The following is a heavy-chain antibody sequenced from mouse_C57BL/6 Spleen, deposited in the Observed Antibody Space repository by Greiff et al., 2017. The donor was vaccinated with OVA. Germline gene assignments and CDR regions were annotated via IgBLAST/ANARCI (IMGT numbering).Heavy chain of an antibody. CDR3: ARVGIYYDYDGAY. D-gene: IGHD2-4*01. CDR1: GYTFPSYW. J-gene: IGHJ3*01. Sequence: QVQLQQPGAELVRPGSSVKLSCKASGYTFPSYWMDWVKQRPGQGLEWIGNIYPSDSETHYNQKFKDKATLTVDKSSSTAYMQLSSLTSEDSAVDYCARVGIYYDYDGAYWGQGTLVTVSA. V-gene: IGHV1-61*01. CDR2: IYPSDSET.